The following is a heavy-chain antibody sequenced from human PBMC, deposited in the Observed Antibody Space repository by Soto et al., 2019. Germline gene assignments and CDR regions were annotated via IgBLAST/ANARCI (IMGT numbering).Heavy chain of an antibody. J-gene: IGHJ6*02. Sequence: QVQLVQSGAEVKKPGSSVKVSCKAPGGTFSTYAISWVRQAPGQGLEWMGGVIPIFGTPKYAQKFQGRVTITADEFTSTGYRGLRSLRSEDTAVYYCARSQSGSSSLDIYYYYYYGMDVWGQGTTVTVSS. V-gene: IGHV1-69*01. D-gene: IGHD2-15*01. CDR3: ARSQSGSSSLDIYYYYYYGMDV. CDR1: GGTFSTYA. CDR2: VIPIFGTP.